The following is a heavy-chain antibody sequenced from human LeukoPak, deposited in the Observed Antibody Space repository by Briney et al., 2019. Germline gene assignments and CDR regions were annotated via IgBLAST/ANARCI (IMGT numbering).Heavy chain of an antibody. V-gene: IGHV3-69-1*01. J-gene: IGHJ4*02. CDR2: ISRLGT. CDR3: AKGLEVESRLDS. Sequence: GGSLSLSCAASGFMYSAYSMYWVRQAQGKGLEWVSGISRLGTYYADSVKGRFTISRDNSRNTLFLEMNSLTVEDTAVYYCAKGLEVESRLDSWGQGTLVTVSS. CDR1: GFMYSAYS. D-gene: IGHD1-1*01.